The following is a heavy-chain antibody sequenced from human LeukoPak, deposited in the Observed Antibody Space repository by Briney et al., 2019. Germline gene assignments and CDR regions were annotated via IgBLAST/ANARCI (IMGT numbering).Heavy chain of an antibody. D-gene: IGHD4-23*01. J-gene: IGHJ4*02. V-gene: IGHV3-49*04. CDR1: GFTFGDYA. CDR2: IRSKAYGGTT. Sequence: GGSLRLSCTASGFTFGDYAMSWVRQAPGKGLEWVGFIRSKAYGGTTEYAASVKGRFTISRDNAKNSLFLQMNSLRVDDTAVYYCARDRGYSTFDYWGQGTLVTVSS. CDR3: ARDRGYSTFDY.